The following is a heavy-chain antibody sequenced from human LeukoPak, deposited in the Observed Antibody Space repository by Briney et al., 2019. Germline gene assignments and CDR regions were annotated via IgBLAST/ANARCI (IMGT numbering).Heavy chain of an antibody. V-gene: IGHV3-30*02. Sequence: GGSLRLSCAASGFTFSSYGMHWVRQAPGKGLEWVAFIRYDGSNKYYADSVKGRFTISRDNSKNTLYLQMNSLRAEDTAVYYCATLEYSSSWYSYADAFDIWGQGTMVTVSS. CDR2: IRYDGSNK. J-gene: IGHJ3*02. CDR1: GFTFSSYG. CDR3: ATLEYSSSWYSYADAFDI. D-gene: IGHD6-13*01.